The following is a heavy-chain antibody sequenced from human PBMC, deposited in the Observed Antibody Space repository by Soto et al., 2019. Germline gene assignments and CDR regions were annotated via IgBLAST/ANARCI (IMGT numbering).Heavy chain of an antibody. Sequence: EVQLLESGRGLVQPGGSLRLSCAASGFTFSSSAMSWVRQAPGKGLEWVSSISNSGGSTYYADSGKGRFTISRDNSKNTLYLQMNSLQAEDTAVYYCAKGCGGDCYSGVQYWGQGTLVTVSS. J-gene: IGHJ4*02. CDR2: ISNSGGST. V-gene: IGHV3-23*01. CDR3: AKGCGGDCYSGVQY. CDR1: GFTFSSSA. D-gene: IGHD2-21*02.